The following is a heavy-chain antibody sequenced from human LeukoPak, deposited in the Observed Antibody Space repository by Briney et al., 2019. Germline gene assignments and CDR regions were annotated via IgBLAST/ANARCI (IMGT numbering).Heavy chain of an antibody. CDR3: AKGKGTNSGAFDI. V-gene: IGHV3-23*01. Sequence: GGSLRLSCAASGFTFSSYAMSWVRQAPGKGLKWVSTISGSGDITYYADSVKGRFTISRDNSKNTLYLQMNSLRAEDTAVYYCAKGKGTNSGAFDIWGQGTMVIVSS. CDR1: GFTFSSYA. J-gene: IGHJ3*02. CDR2: ISGSGDIT. D-gene: IGHD1-14*01.